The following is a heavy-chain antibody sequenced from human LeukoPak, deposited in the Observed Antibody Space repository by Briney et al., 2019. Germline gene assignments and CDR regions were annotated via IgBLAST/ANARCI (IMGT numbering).Heavy chain of an antibody. Sequence: GGSLRLSCAASGFTFNNYAMNWVRQAPGKGLEWVSGISGGAGTPYYADSVKGRFTISRDNSKNTLYLQMSSLRAEDTAVYYCAKRRTTVITMDYFDYWGQGTLVTVSS. D-gene: IGHD4-17*01. CDR2: ISGGAGTP. V-gene: IGHV3-23*01. CDR1: GFTFNNYA. CDR3: AKRRTTVITMDYFDY. J-gene: IGHJ4*02.